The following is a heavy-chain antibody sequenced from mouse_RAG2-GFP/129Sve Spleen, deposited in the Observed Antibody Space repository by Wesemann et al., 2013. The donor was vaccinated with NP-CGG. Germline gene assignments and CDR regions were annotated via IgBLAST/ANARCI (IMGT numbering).Heavy chain of an antibody. CDR3: ARSGAVYGRVDY. J-gene: IGHJ2*01. D-gene: IGHD1-1*01. V-gene: IGHV1-9*01. Sequence: KATFTADTSSNTAYMQLSSLTSEDSAVYYCARSGAVYGRVDYWGQGTTLTVSS.